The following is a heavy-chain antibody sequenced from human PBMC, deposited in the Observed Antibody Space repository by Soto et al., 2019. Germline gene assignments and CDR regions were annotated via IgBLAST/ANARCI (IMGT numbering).Heavy chain of an antibody. J-gene: IGHJ4*02. CDR1: GGTFSSYA. D-gene: IGHD6-13*01. CDR3: ARDVTAAAGTAG. V-gene: IGHV1-69*12. CDR2: IIPIFGTA. Sequence: QVQLVQSGAEVKKPGSSVKVSCKASGGTFSSYAISWVRQAPGQGLEWMGGIIPIFGTANYAQKFQGRVTITADEAASTAYMDLSSLRSGDTAGYYCARDVTAAAGTAGWGQGTLVTVSS.